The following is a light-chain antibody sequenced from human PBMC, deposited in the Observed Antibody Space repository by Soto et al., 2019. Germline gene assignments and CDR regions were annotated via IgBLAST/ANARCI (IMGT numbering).Light chain of an antibody. CDR1: QSVSSY. CDR3: QQYNNWLIT. Sequence: EIVLTQSPATLSLSPGERATLSCRASQSVSSYLAWYQQKPGQAPRLLIYDASNRATGIPARFSGSGSGTEFTLTISSLQSEDFVVYYCQQYNNWLITFGQGTRLEIK. V-gene: IGKV3-11*01. J-gene: IGKJ5*01. CDR2: DAS.